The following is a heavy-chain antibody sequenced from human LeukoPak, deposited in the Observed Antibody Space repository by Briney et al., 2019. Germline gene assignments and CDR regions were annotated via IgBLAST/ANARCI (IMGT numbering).Heavy chain of an antibody. D-gene: IGHD2-2*01. Sequence: KTSETLSLTCTVSGGSISSYYWSWIRQPPGKGLEWIGYIYYSGSTNYNPSLKSRVTISVDTSKNQFSLKLSSVTAADTAVYYCARAPRDRGYCGATSCFEYMDVWGRGTTVTISS. J-gene: IGHJ6*03. CDR1: GGSISSYY. CDR2: IYYSGST. CDR3: ARAPRDRGYCGATSCFEYMDV. V-gene: IGHV4-59*01.